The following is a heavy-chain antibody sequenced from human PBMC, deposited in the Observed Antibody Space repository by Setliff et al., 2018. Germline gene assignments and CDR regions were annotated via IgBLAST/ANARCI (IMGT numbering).Heavy chain of an antibody. D-gene: IGHD1-26*01. CDR3: ARDGSVRGVDEYFDY. J-gene: IGHJ4*02. CDR1: GGSFSTYY. V-gene: IGHV4-59*01. Sequence: SETLSLTCAVYGGSFSTYYWSWIRQAPGKGLEWSGYIYYGGSTNYNPSLNSRVAISVDTSENQFSLRLNSVTAADTAVYFCARDGSVRGVDEYFDYWGQGTLVTVSS. CDR2: IYYGGST.